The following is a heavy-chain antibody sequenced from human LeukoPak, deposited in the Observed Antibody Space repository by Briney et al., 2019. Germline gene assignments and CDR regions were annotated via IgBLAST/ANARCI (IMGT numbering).Heavy chain of an antibody. V-gene: IGHV3-21*01. CDR1: GFIFSDYS. CDR2: ISSSSSYI. Sequence: GGSLRLSCAASGFIFSDYSMNWVRQAPGKGLEWVSSISSSSSYIYYADSVKGRFTISRDNAKTSLYLQMNSLRAEDTAVYYCARVAVGDGYNLWGQGTLVTVSS. J-gene: IGHJ4*02. CDR3: ARVAVGDGYNL. D-gene: IGHD5-24*01.